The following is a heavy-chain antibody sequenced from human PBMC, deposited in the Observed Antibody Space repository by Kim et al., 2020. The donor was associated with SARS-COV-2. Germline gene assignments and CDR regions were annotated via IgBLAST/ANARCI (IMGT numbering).Heavy chain of an antibody. Sequence: GGSLRLSCAASGFTFSSYGMHWVRQAPGKGLEWVAVIWYDGSNKYYADSVKGRFTISRDNSKNTLYLQMNSLRAEDTAVYYCARDTTYYDILTGPFDPWGQGTLVTVSS. D-gene: IGHD3-9*01. J-gene: IGHJ5*02. CDR1: GFTFSSYG. V-gene: IGHV3-33*01. CDR3: ARDTTYYDILTGPFDP. CDR2: IWYDGSNK.